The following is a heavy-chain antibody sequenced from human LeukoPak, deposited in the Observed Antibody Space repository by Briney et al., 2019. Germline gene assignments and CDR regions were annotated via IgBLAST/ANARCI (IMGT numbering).Heavy chain of an antibody. CDR2: ISGGGGST. CDR1: GFTFSTYA. CDR3: AKARFGTATAVSFDY. D-gene: IGHD6-13*01. J-gene: IGHJ4*02. Sequence: GGSLRLSCAAAGFTFSTYAMSWVRQAPGKGLEWVSVISGGGGSTYYADSVKGRFTTSRDNSKNTLYLQMNTLRPEDTAVYYCAKARFGTATAVSFDYWGQGTLVTVSS. V-gene: IGHV3-23*01.